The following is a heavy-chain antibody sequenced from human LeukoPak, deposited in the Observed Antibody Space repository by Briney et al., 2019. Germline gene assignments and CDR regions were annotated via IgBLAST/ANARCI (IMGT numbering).Heavy chain of an antibody. CDR1: GFTFTTSA. J-gene: IGHJ3*02. CDR3: AAVPNANAWYWDDAFDI. V-gene: IGHV1-58*01. D-gene: IGHD2-8*02. Sequence: SVKVSCKASGFTFTTSAVQWVRQARGQRLEWIGRIVVGSGNTDHAQKFQGRLTITRDISTSTAYMELSSLTSDDMAVYYCAAVPNANAWYWDDAFDIWGQGTMVTVSS. CDR2: IVVGSGNT.